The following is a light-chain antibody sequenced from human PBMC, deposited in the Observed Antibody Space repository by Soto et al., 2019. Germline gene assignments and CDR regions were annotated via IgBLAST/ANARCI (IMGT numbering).Light chain of an antibody. V-gene: IGLV7-43*01. CDR1: TGAVTSGYY. CDR3: MLYYGGAWV. J-gene: IGLJ3*02. Sequence: QAAVTQEPSLTVSPGGTVTLTCASSTGAVTSGYYPNWFQQKPGQPPRVLIYSTTNKHSWTPARFSGSLLGGKAALTLSGAQSEDEAEYYCMLYYGGAWVFGGGTKLTVL. CDR2: STT.